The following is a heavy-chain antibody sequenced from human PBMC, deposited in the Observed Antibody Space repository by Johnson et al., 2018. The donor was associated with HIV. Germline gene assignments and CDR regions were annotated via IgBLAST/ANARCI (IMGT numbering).Heavy chain of an antibody. Sequence: VQLVESGGGLVQPGGSLRLSCAASGFTFSSYDMHWVRQATGKGLEWVSSIGTAGDTYYPGSVKGRFTISRENAKNSLYLQMNSLRAGDTAVYCCARGVGATIADAFDIWGQGTMVTVSS. V-gene: IGHV3-13*01. CDR3: ARGVGATIADAFDI. J-gene: IGHJ3*02. CDR2: IGTAGDT. D-gene: IGHD1-26*01. CDR1: GFTFSSYD.